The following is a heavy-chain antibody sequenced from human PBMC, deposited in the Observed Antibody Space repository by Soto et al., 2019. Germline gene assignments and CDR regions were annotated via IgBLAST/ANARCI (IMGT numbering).Heavy chain of an antibody. D-gene: IGHD1-7*01. V-gene: IGHV3-21*01. CDR3: ALIGTTENWFDP. CDR1: GFTFSSYS. Sequence: EVQLVESGGGLVKPGGSLRLSCAASGFTFSSYSMNWVRQAPGKGLEWVSSISSSSSYIYYADSVKGRFTISRDNAKNSLYLQMNSLRAEDTAVYYCALIGTTENWFDPWGQGTLVTVSS. CDR2: ISSSSSYI. J-gene: IGHJ5*02.